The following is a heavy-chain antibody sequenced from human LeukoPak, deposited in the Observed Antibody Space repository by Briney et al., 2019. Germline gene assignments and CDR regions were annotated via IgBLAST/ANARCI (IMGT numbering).Heavy chain of an antibody. D-gene: IGHD3-22*01. CDR3: ARDLEGSSGYKYFDY. CDR1: GYTFTSYY. CDR2: INPSGGST. Sequence: ASVKVSCKASGYTFTSYYMHWVRQAPGQGLEWMGIINPSGGSTNYAQKFQGRVTITADKSTSTAYMELSSLRSEDTAVYYCARDLEGSSGYKYFDYWGQGTLVTVSS. J-gene: IGHJ4*02. V-gene: IGHV1-46*01.